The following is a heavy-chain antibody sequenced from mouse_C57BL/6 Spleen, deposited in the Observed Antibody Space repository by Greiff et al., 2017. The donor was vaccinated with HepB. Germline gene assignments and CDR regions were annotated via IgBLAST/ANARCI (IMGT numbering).Heavy chain of an antibody. CDR2: INPSSGYT. CDR3: ARPAQATVLYAMDY. CDR1: GYTFTSYT. D-gene: IGHD3-2*02. J-gene: IGHJ4*01. Sequence: QVQLQQSGAELARPGASVKMSCKASGYTFTSYTMHWVNQRPGKGLEWIGYINPSSGYTKYNQKFKDKATLTADKSSSTAYMQLSSLTSEDSAVYYCARPAQATVLYAMDYWCEGTSATVSS. V-gene: IGHV1-4*01.